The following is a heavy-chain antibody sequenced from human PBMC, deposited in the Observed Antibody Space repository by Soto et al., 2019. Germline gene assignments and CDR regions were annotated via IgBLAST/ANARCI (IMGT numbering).Heavy chain of an antibody. D-gene: IGHD5-12*01. V-gene: IGHV1-18*01. CDR3: ARDVDIGTHPTGDWFDS. J-gene: IGHJ5*01. Sequence: GASVKVSCKASGYIFTRYGITWVRQAPGQGLEWVGWISAKNGNTNSGQKFQGRVTMTTDTSTSTAYMELRSLRSDDTAIYYCARDVDIGTHPTGDWFDSWGQGTLVTVS. CDR2: ISAKNGNT. CDR1: GYIFTRYG.